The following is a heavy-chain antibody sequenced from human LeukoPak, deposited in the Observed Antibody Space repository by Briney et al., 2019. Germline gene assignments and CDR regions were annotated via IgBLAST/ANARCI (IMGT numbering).Heavy chain of an antibody. J-gene: IGHJ3*02. CDR3: AKDWYGDAFDI. D-gene: IGHD6-13*01. CDR1: GFTFSSYA. Sequence: GGSLRLSCAASGFTFSSYAMSWVRQAPGKGLEWVSGISGSGDNTYYADSVKGRFTISRDNSKNTLYLQMNSLRAEDTAVYYCAKDWYGDAFDIWGQGTMVTVSS. V-gene: IGHV3-23*01. CDR2: ISGSGDNT.